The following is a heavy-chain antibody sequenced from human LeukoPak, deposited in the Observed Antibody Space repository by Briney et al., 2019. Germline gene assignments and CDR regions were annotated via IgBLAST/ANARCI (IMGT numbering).Heavy chain of an antibody. D-gene: IGHD3-10*01. J-gene: IGHJ6*03. CDR1: GYTFTSYA. CDR2: INANTGNP. V-gene: IGHV7-4-1*02. CDR3: ARLYYGSGSYYNNYYYMDV. Sequence: ASVKVSYKASGYTFTSYAMNWVRQAPGQGLEWMGWINANTGNPTYAQGFTGRFVFSLDTSVSTAYLQISSLKAEDTAVYYCARLYYGSGSYYNNYYYMDVWGKGTTVTVSS.